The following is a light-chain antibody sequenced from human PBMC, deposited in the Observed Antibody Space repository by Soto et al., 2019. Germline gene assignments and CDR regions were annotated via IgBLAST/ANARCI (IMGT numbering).Light chain of an antibody. CDR1: SSDVGAYNY. CDR2: EVT. CDR3: SSYTVTNTLV. J-gene: IGLJ2*01. V-gene: IGLV2-14*01. Sequence: QSALTQPASVSGSPGQSITISCTGTSSDVGAYNYVSWYRQHPGKAPQLMIYEVTNRPSGVSNRFSASKSGNTASLTISGLHTEDGADYYCSSYTVTNTLVFGGGTKLTVL.